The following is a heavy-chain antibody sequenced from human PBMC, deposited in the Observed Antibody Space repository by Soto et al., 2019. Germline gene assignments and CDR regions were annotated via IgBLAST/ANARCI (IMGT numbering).Heavy chain of an antibody. Sequence: TLSITCTVPGASTRSGGDYGRWLRQHPGKGQEWIGYIYYSGSTYYNPSLKSRVTISVDTSKNQFSLKLSSVTAADTAVYYCARGTGPDYDFWSGYPDPGFDYWGQGNLVTVSS. CDR3: ARGTGPDYDFWSGYPDPGFDY. D-gene: IGHD3-3*01. CDR1: GASTRSGGDY. CDR2: IYYSGST. V-gene: IGHV4-31*03. J-gene: IGHJ4*02.